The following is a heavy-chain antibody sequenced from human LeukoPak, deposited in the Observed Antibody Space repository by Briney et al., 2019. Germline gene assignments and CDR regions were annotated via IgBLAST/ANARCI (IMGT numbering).Heavy chain of an antibody. V-gene: IGHV1-69*13. CDR2: IIPIFGTA. J-gene: IGHJ4*02. D-gene: IGHD5-18*01. CDR1: GGTFSSYA. CDR3: ARGDTAMVLHA. Sequence: GASVKVSCKASGGTFSSYAISWVRQAPGQGLGWMGGIIPIFGTANYAQKFQGRVTITADESTSTAYMELSSLRSEDTAVYYCARGDTAMVLHAWGQGTQVTVSS.